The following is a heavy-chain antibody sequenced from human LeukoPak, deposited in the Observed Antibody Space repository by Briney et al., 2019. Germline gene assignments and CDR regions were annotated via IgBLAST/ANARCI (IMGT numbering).Heavy chain of an antibody. V-gene: IGHV3-9*01. CDR3: AKDMREHIAATGLGY. J-gene: IGHJ4*02. CDR1: GFTFDDYA. Sequence: PGRSLRLSCAASGFTFDDYAMHWVRQAPGKGLEWVSGISWDSATIGYADSVKGRFTISRDNANNSLYLQMNSLRAEDTALYYCAKDMREHIAATGLGYWGQGTLVSVSS. CDR2: ISWDSATI. D-gene: IGHD5-12*01.